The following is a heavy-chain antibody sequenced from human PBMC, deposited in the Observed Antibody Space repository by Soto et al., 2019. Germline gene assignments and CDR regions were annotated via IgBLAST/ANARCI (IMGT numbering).Heavy chain of an antibody. CDR3: ATSGVATGFDF. CDR1: EMTFRNYS. J-gene: IGHJ4*02. D-gene: IGHD5-12*01. V-gene: IGHV3-21*06. Sequence: EVQLVESGGGLVKPGGSLRLTCAASEMTFRNYSMNWVRQAPGKGLEWVSSISSGGSYIYYADSGKGRFTISRDNAKNSLFLQMTSLRAEDTAVYYCATSGVATGFDFWGQETLVTVSS. CDR2: ISSGGSYI.